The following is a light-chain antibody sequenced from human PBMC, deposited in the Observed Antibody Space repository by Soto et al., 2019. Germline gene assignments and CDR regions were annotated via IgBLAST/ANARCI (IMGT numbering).Light chain of an antibody. V-gene: IGKV3-20*01. CDR3: QQYDSSPLT. J-gene: IGKJ4*01. CDR1: QSVSSSF. Sequence: EIVLTQSPGTLSLSPGERATLSCRASQSVSSSFLAWYQQKPGQAPRLLIYGASSRATGIPDRFSGSGSGTGFTLTIRRLEPEDFAVYYCQQYDSSPLTFGGGTKVEIK. CDR2: GAS.